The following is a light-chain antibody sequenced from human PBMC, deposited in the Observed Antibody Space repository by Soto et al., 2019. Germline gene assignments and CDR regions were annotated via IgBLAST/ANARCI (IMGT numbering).Light chain of an antibody. CDR3: QQRHTWAT. J-gene: IGKJ5*01. Sequence: EIVLTQSPVTLSLSPGERATLSCRASQSVSSSLAWYQQRPGQAPRLLIFDASIRATGIPVRFSGSGSGTDFTLTISSLEPADFAVYYCQQRHTWATFGQGTRLEIK. V-gene: IGKV3-11*01. CDR1: QSVSSS. CDR2: DAS.